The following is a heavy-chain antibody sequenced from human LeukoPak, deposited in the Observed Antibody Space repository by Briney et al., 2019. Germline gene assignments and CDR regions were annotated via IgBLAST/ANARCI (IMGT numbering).Heavy chain of an antibody. CDR3: AGGHDYGDYVNAFHL. D-gene: IGHD4-17*01. V-gene: IGHV5-51*01. CDR1: GFRFTGYC. J-gene: IGHJ3*01. CDR2: LYPDESNA. Sequence: GESLKISCKASGFRFTGYCIGWVRQVPGKGLEWTGILYPDESNAIYSPSFQGQVTMSVDKSIDTAYLQWSSLKASDTAMYYCAGGHDYGDYVNAFHLWGQGTMVSVSS.